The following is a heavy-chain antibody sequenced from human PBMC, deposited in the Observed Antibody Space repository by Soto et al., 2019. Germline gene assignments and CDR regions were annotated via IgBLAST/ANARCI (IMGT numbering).Heavy chain of an antibody. CDR2: INPSGGST. CDR1: GYTFTSYY. Sequence: ASVKVSCKASGYTFTSYYMHWVRQAPGQGLEWMGIINPSGGSTSYAQKFQGRVTMTRDTSTSTVYMELSSLRSEDTAVYYCARDIVVVPAADCSGGSCAIFDYWGQGTRVTVSS. V-gene: IGHV1-46*03. D-gene: IGHD2-2*01. J-gene: IGHJ4*02. CDR3: ARDIVVVPAADCSGGSCAIFDY.